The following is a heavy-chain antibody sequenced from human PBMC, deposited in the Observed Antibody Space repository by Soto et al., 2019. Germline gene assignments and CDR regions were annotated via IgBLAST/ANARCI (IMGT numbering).Heavy chain of an antibody. V-gene: IGHV4-59*07. CDR1: VGSISSYY. Sequence: PDTLSLTCTVSVGSISSYYWSWIRQPPGKGLEWIGYIYYSGSTNYKPSLKRRVTISVDTSKNQFSLKLSSVTAADTAVYYCARAQPGFWSGLHWFDPWGQGTLVTV. J-gene: IGHJ5*02. D-gene: IGHD3-3*01. CDR2: IYYSGST. CDR3: ARAQPGFWSGLHWFDP.